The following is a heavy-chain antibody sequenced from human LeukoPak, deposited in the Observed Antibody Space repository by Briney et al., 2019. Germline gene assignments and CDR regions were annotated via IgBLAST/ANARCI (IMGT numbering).Heavy chain of an antibody. CDR3: ARQLTYYYDSSGYISPYFDY. J-gene: IGHJ4*02. D-gene: IGHD3-22*01. CDR1: GGSISSGDYY. V-gene: IGHV4-30-4*01. CDR2: IYYSGST. Sequence: PSQTLSLTCTVSGGSISSGDYYWSWIRQPPGKGLEWSGYIYYSGSTYYNPSLKSRVTISVDTSKNQFSLKLSSVTAADTAVYYCARQLTYYYDSSGYISPYFDYWGQGTLVTVSS.